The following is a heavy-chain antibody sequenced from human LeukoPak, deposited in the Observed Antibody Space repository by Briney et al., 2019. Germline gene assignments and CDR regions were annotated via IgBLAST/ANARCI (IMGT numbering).Heavy chain of an antibody. Sequence: SETLSLTCIVSRGSISSGSYYWGWIRQPPGKGLEWIGSIYYSESTYYNPSLKSRVTISVDTSKNQFSLKLSSVTAADTAVYYCARDRTHYYDSSGLFYYYYYGMDVWGQGTTVTVSS. CDR3: ARDRTHYYDSSGLFYYYYYGMDV. CDR2: IYYSEST. V-gene: IGHV4-39*07. CDR1: RGSISSGSYY. J-gene: IGHJ6*02. D-gene: IGHD3-22*01.